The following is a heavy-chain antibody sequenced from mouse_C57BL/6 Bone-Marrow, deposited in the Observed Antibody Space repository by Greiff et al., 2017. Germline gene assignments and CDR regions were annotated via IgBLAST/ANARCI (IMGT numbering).Heavy chain of an antibody. D-gene: IGHD3-3*01. CDR2: INYDGSST. Sequence: EVKLMESEGGLVQPGSSMKLSCTASGFTFSDYYMAWVRPVPEKGLEWVANINYDGSSTYYLDSLKSRFIISRDNAKNILYLQMSSLKSEDTATYYCARDRAYFDYWGQGTTLTVSS. J-gene: IGHJ2*01. V-gene: IGHV5-16*01. CDR1: GFTFSDYY. CDR3: ARDRAYFDY.